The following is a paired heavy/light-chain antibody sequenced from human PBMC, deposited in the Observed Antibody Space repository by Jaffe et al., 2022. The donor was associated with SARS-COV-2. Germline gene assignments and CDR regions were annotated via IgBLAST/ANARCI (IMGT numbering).Heavy chain of an antibody. D-gene: IGHD3-10*01. J-gene: IGHJ6*04. V-gene: IGHV3-23*04. CDR2: LTASGGDT. CDR1: GFTFSRFA. Sequence: EVQLVESGGGLVQPGGSLRLSCAASGFTFSRFAMSWVRQAPGKGLEWVSTLTASGGDTYYARNVEGRFTISRDNSKDTLYLQMNNLRVEDTALYYCATELSLTVVRGALSMDVWGKGTTVTVSS. CDR3: ATELSLTVVRGALSMDV.
Light chain of an antibody. CDR3: AVWDDSLGGRV. CDR2: RTT. V-gene: IGLV1-47*01. J-gene: IGLJ3*02. Sequence: QSVLTQPPSASGTPGQTVSISCSGRSSNIGSNYVYWYQQVPGTAPKLLIYRTTQRPSGVPDRFSGSKSGTSASLAIRGLRSEDEVDYYCAVWDDSLGGRVFGGGTKLTVL. CDR1: SSNIGSNY.